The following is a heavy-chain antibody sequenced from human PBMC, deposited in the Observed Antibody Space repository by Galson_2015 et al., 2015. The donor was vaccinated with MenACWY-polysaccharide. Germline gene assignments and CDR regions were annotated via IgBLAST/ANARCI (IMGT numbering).Heavy chain of an antibody. CDR3: EKGLRGPAAGTDYFDY. V-gene: IGHV3-23*01. J-gene: IGHJ4*02. D-gene: IGHD6-13*01. CDR2: ITVSGDNT. CDR1: GFTFTNYA. Sequence: SLRLSCAASGFTFTNYAMSWVRQTPGEGLEWVSAITVSGDNTYYADSVKGRFAISRDNSKNTLSLQMNSLRTEDTAVYYCEKGLRGPAAGTDYFDYWGQGTLVTVSS.